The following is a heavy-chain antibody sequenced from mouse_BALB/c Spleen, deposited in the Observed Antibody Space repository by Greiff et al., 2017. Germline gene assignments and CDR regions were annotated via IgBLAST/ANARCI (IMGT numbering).Heavy chain of an antibody. V-gene: IGHV14-3*02. CDR3: AKAYSFDD. CDR1: GYTFTSYV. J-gene: IGHJ2*01. D-gene: IGHD6-1*01. Sequence: VQLQQSGPELVKPGASVKMSCKASGYTFTSYVMNWVKQRPEKGLEWIGRIDPANGNTKYDPKFQGKATITADTSSNTAYLKLSSLTSEDTAVYYCAKAYSFDDWGQGTTLTVSS. CDR2: IDPANGNT.